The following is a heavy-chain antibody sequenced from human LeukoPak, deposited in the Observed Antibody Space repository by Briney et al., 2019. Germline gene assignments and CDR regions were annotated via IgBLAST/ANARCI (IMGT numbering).Heavy chain of an antibody. V-gene: IGHV3-30-3*01. Sequence: GRSLRLSCAAPGFTFSSYAIHWGRLAPGKGLEWVAVISYDGSNKYYADSVKGRFTISRDNSKNTLYLQMNSLRAEDTAVYYCARDYYDSSGYYSSPKDYWGQGTLVTVSS. J-gene: IGHJ4*02. D-gene: IGHD3-22*01. CDR1: GFTFSSYA. CDR2: ISYDGSNK. CDR3: ARDYYDSSGYYSSPKDY.